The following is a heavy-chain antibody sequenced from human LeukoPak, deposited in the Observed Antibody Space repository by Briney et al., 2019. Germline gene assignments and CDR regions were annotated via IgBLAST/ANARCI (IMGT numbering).Heavy chain of an antibody. D-gene: IGHD3-3*01. CDR2: INPNSGGT. Sequence: GASVKVSCKASGYTFTSYGISWVRQAPGQGLEWMGWINPNSGGTNYAQKFQGRVTMTRDTSISTAYMELSRLRSDDTAVYYCARELEGRNWFDPWGQGTLVTVSS. CDR3: ARELEGRNWFDP. V-gene: IGHV1-2*02. CDR1: GYTFTSYG. J-gene: IGHJ5*02.